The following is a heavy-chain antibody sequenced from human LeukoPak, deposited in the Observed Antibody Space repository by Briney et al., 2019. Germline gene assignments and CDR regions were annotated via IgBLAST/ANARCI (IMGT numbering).Heavy chain of an antibody. V-gene: IGHV4-39*01. J-gene: IGHJ4*02. Sequence: SEALSLTCTVSGGSISSSSYYWGWIRQPPGKGLEWIGSIYYSGDTYYNPSLKSRRVTISVDTSKNQFSLRLSSVTAADTAVYYCARLGSYFDYWGQGTLVTVSS. CDR1: GGSISSSSYY. CDR2: IYYSGDT. D-gene: IGHD3-10*01. CDR3: ARLGSYFDY.